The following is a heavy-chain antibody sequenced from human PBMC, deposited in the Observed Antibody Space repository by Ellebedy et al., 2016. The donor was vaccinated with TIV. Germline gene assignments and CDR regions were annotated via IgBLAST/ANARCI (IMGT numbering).Heavy chain of an antibody. V-gene: IGHV3-74*01. D-gene: IGHD2-15*01. CDR1: GFTFSSYW. Sequence: GESLKISCGASGFTFSSYWMHWVRQTPGKGLVWVSRLNSDGSNAVYADSVRGRFTISRDNAKNTLYLQMNSLRAEDTAVYYCARNRYCSSGDCYALGYWGQGTLVTVSS. J-gene: IGHJ4*02. CDR2: LNSDGSNA. CDR3: ARNRYCSSGDCYALGY.